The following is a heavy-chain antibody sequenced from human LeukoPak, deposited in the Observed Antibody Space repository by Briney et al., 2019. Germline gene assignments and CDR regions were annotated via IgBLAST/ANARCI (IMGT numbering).Heavy chain of an antibody. CDR3: ATQYSKPNAFDI. J-gene: IGHJ3*02. D-gene: IGHD2-15*01. CDR1: GYTLTELS. V-gene: IGHV1-24*01. Sequence: GASVKVSCKVSGYTLTELSMHWVRQAPGKGLEWMGGFDPEDGGTIYAQKFQGRVTMTEDTSTDTAYMELSSLRSEDTAVYYCATQYSKPNAFDIWGQGTMVTVSS. CDR2: FDPEDGGT.